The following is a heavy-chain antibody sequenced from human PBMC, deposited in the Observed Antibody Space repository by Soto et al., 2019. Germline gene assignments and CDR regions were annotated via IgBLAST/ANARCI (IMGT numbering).Heavy chain of an antibody. CDR1: GYTFTNYG. CDR2: ITGSTGDT. CDR3: ARDKVGTAADF. V-gene: IGHV1-18*01. D-gene: IGHD2-21*02. J-gene: IGHJ4*02. Sequence: ASVKVSCKASGYTFTNYGVSWVRQAPGQGLEWMGWITGSTGDTNYAQKFQDRFAMTTDTSTDTAYMELRSLRADDTAVYYCARDKVGTAADFWGQGTLVTVS.